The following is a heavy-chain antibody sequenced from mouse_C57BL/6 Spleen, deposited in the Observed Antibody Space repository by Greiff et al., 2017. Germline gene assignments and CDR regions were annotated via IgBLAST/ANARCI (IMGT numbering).Heavy chain of an antibody. CDR3: ARRYDGYYEFAY. CDR1: GYTFTDYN. CDR2: INPNNGGT. V-gene: IGHV1-18*01. Sequence: VQLQQSGPELVKPGASVKIPCKASGYTFTDYNMDWVKQSHGKSLEWIGDINPNNGGTIYNQKFKGKATLTVDKSSSTAYMELRSLTSEDTAVYYCARRYDGYYEFAYWGQGTLVTVSA. J-gene: IGHJ3*01. D-gene: IGHD2-3*01.